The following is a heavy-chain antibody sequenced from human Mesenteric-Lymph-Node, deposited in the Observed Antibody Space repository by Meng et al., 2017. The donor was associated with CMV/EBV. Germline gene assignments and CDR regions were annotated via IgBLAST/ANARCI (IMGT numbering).Heavy chain of an antibody. CDR1: GFTFDDNA. D-gene: IGHD2-8*01. J-gene: IGHJ6*02. Sequence: GGSLRLSCAASGFTFDDNAMGRAWSGSQVLVGIVIYADSVRGRFTISRDNAKNSLYLQMNSLRAEDMALYYCAKDKSPNYYYYGMDVWGQGTTVTVSS. CDR2: LVGIVI. V-gene: IGHV3-9*03. CDR3: AKDKSPNYYYYGMDV.